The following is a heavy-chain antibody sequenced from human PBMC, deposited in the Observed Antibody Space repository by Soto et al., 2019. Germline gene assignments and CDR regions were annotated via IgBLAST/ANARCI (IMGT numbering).Heavy chain of an antibody. CDR2: ISSSGGST. Sequence: EVQLVESGGGLVQPGGSLRLSCAASGFTFSSYAMSWVRQAPGKGLEWVAAISSSGGSTYYADSVKGRFTISRDNAKNTLYQQLNSLRAEDTAVSYGSKDTRSGESICLYDGATGEYWGQGTLVTVSS. J-gene: IGHJ4*02. V-gene: IGHV3-23*04. D-gene: IGHD3-3*02. CDR3: SKDTRSGESICLYDGATGEY. CDR1: GFTFSSYA.